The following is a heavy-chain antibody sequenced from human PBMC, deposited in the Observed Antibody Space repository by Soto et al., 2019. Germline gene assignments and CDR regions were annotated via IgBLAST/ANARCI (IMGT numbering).Heavy chain of an antibody. Sequence: GGSLRLSCAASGFTVSSHYMSWVRQAPGKWLEWVSVIYSGAGTYYADSVKGRFTISRDNSKNTLYLQMNSLRAEDTAVYYCASHRGYYYYGMDVWGQGTTVNV. CDR1: GFTVSSHY. J-gene: IGHJ6*02. CDR2: IYSGAGT. V-gene: IGHV3-53*01. D-gene: IGHD3-22*01. CDR3: ASHRGYYYYGMDV.